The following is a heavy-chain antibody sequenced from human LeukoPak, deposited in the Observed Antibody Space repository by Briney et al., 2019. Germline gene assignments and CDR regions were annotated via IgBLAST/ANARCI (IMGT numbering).Heavy chain of an antibody. J-gene: IGHJ4*02. Sequence: GGSLRLSCAASGFTFSSYAMAWVRQASGKGLEWVSAITGSGSGGYAFYADSVKGRFTISRDNSQTTLFLQMNSLRAEDTAVYYCAKNYHSGDNYSSYFDYWGQGTLVAVSS. CDR1: GFTFSSYA. V-gene: IGHV3-23*01. CDR3: AKNYHSGDNYSSYFDY. CDR2: ITGSGSGGYA. D-gene: IGHD3-22*01.